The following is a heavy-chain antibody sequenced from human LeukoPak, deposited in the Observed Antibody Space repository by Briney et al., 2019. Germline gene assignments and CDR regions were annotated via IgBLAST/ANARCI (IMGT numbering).Heavy chain of an antibody. D-gene: IGHD3-10*01. CDR3: ARAADYYGSGSYYNAVYYYGMDV. Sequence: GGSLRLSCAAPGFTFSSYAMHWVRQAPGKGLEYVSAISSNGGSTYYANSVKGRFTISRDNSRNTLYLQMGSLRAEDMAVYYCARAADYYGSGSYYNAVYYYGMDVWGQGTTVTVSS. CDR1: GFTFSSYA. V-gene: IGHV3-64*01. CDR2: ISSNGGST. J-gene: IGHJ6*02.